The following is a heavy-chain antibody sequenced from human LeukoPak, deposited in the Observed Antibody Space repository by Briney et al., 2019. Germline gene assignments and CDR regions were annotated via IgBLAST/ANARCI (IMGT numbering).Heavy chain of an antibody. Sequence: VASVKVSCKASGYTFTTYGISWVRPAPGQGLEWMGWISVYNGNTNYAQKFQGRVTMTTYTSTSTASMEVRSLTSDDTAVYYCARLRITMVRGVPSAFDPWGQGTLVTVSS. CDR3: ARLRITMVRGVPSAFDP. V-gene: IGHV1-18*01. CDR2: ISVYNGNT. D-gene: IGHD3-10*01. CDR1: GYTFTTYG. J-gene: IGHJ5*02.